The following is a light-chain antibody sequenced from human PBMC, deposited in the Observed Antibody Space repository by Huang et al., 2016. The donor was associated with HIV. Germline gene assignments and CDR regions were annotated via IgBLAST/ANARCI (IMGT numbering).Light chain of an antibody. V-gene: IGKV1-39*01. CDR2: GAS. CDR3: QQSAVTPRT. J-gene: IGKJ2*01. Sequence: DIQITQSPSSLSASVGDRVIITCRASQNINRDLNWYQQQPGKAPKLLISGASKLQSGVPSSFIGSGSGTHFTLAISSLSPEDSATYYCQQSAVTPRTFGQGTKLEI. CDR1: QNINRD.